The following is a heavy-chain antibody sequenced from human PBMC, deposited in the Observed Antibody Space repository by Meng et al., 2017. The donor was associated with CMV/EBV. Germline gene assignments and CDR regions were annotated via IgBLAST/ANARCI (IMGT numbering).Heavy chain of an antibody. CDR1: GFTFSSYS. CDR3: ARGKLDPHCSSTSCYPLT. V-gene: IGHV3-21*01. D-gene: IGHD2-2*01. Sequence: GGSLRLSCAASGFTFSSYSMNWVRQAPGKGLEWVSSISSSSSYIYYADSVKGRFTISRDNAKNSLYLQMNSLRAEDTAVYYCARGKLDPHCSSTSCYPLTWGQGTLVTVSS. CDR2: ISSSSSYI. J-gene: IGHJ5*02.